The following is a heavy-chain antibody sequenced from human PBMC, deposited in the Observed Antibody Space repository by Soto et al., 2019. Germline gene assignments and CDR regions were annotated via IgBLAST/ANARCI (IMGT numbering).Heavy chain of an antibody. Sequence: SVKVYFKTSGGTFSSYAVSCVRQAPGQGLEWMGGIIPIFGTANYAQKFQGRVTITADESTSTAYMELSSLRSEDTAVYYCAGRGDGYNYFGPWGQGTMVTVSS. D-gene: IGHD5-12*01. CDR1: GGTFSSYA. CDR3: AGRGDGYNYFGP. CDR2: IIPIFGTA. J-gene: IGHJ5*02. V-gene: IGHV1-69*13.